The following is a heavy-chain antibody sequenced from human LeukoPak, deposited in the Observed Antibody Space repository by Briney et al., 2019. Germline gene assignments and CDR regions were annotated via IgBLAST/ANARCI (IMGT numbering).Heavy chain of an antibody. D-gene: IGHD3-10*01. CDR2: VYHSGAT. Sequence: SETLSLTCTVSGGSISSNAFYWGWIRQPPGKGLEWIGSVYHSGATYNNPSLKSRVAISVDTSKNQFALKVHSVTAADTAVYYCAREDYYGSGSFPSPFDSWGQGTLVTVFS. CDR1: GGSISSNAFY. CDR3: AREDYYGSGSFPSPFDS. V-gene: IGHV4-39*01. J-gene: IGHJ4*02.